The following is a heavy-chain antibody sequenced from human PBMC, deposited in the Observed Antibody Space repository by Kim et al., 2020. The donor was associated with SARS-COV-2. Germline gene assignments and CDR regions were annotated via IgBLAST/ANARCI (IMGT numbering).Heavy chain of an antibody. CDR1: GYSFTSYW. CDR3: ARHTSRLRDYYDSSGYSGDFDY. CDR2: IYPGDSDT. J-gene: IGHJ4*02. V-gene: IGHV5-51*01. Sequence: GESLKISCKGSGYSFTSYWIGWVRQMPGKGLEWMGIIYPGDSDTRYSPSFQGQVTISADKSISTAYLQWSSLKASDTAMYYCARHTSRLRDYYDSSGYSGDFDYWGQGTLVTVSS. D-gene: IGHD3-22*01.